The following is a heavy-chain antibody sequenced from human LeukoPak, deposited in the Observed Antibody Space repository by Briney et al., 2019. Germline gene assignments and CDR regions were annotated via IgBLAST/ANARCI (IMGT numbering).Heavy chain of an antibody. CDR3: AKCDCYSGGDLGGFDY. D-gene: IGHD2-21*02. CDR2: ISGSGGST. CDR1: GFTFSSYA. V-gene: IGHV3-23*01. J-gene: IGHJ4*02. Sequence: GGSLRLSCAASGFTFSSYAMSWVRQAPGKGLEWVSAISGSGGSTYYADSVKGRFTISRDNSKNTLYLQMNSLSAEDTAVYYCAKCDCYSGGDLGGFDYWGQGTLVTVSS.